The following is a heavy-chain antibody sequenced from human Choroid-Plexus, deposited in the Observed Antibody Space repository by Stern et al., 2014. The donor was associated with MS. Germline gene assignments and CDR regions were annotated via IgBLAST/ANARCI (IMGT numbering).Heavy chain of an antibody. V-gene: IGHV3-30*18. CDR2: VSYDGSNK. CDR3: AKDRHYLTYFFDH. CDR1: GFTFGSCA. D-gene: IGHD2/OR15-2a*01. Sequence: EQLVQSGGGVVQPGRPLRLSCVASGFTFGSCAMHWVRQAPGKGLEWVAGVSYDGSNKYYADSVNSRFTMSRDNSQNTLYMQMGSLRPEDTAVYYCAKDRHYLTYFFDHWGQGSLVTVSS. J-gene: IGHJ5*02.